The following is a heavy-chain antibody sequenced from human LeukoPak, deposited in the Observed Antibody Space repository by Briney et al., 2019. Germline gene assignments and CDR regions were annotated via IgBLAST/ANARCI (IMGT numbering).Heavy chain of an antibody. CDR3: AELGITMIGGV. CDR2: ISVRGGST. J-gene: IGHJ6*04. Sequence: PGGSLRLSCAASGFIFSSFAMSWVRQAPGKGLEWVSGISVRGGSTYYADSVKGRFTISRDNSKNTLYLQMNSLRAEDTAVYYCAELGITMIGGVWGKGTTVTISS. CDR1: GFIFSSFA. V-gene: IGHV3-23*01. D-gene: IGHD3-10*02.